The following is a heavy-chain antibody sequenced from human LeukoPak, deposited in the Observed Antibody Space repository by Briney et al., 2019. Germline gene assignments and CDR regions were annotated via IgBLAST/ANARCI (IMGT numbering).Heavy chain of an antibody. D-gene: IGHD1-26*01. CDR1: GFSFRGHW. Sequence: GGSLRISCAASGFSFRGHWMNWFRQPPGKGLEWVANIKADGSEKYYVDSVKGRFTISRDDAKRTVDLQMDNLRAEDTAIYYCAYRNNFEYWGQGALVTVSS. CDR3: AYRNNFEY. J-gene: IGHJ4*02. V-gene: IGHV3-7*05. CDR2: IKADGSEK.